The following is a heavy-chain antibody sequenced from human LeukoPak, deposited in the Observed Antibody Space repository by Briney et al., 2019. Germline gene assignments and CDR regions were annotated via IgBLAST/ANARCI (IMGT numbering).Heavy chain of an antibody. J-gene: IGHJ5*02. CDR3: ARHWGGHSGTYSNWFDP. CDR2: IYYSGST. D-gene: IGHD1-26*01. Sequence: SETLSLTCTVSGGSISGTIYYWGWIRQPPGKGLEWIASIYYSGSTYYNPSLKSRVTISVDTSKNQSSLKLSSVTAADTAVYYCARHWGGHSGTYSNWFDPWGQGTLVTVSS. CDR1: GGSISGTIYY. V-gene: IGHV4-39*01.